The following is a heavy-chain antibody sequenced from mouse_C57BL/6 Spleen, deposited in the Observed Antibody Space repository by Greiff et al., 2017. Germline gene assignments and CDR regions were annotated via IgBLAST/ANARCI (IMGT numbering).Heavy chain of an antibody. Sequence: VQLQQSVAELVRPGASVKLSCTASGFNIKNTYMHWVKQRPEQGLEWIGRIDPATGTTKYAPKFQGKAPLTADTSSNTAFLQRSSLSSEDTAIYCCARRLIYYDYGAMDYWGQGTSVTVSS. D-gene: IGHD2-4*01. CDR1: GFNIKNTY. J-gene: IGHJ4*01. CDR3: ARRLIYYDYGAMDY. V-gene: IGHV14-3*01. CDR2: IDPATGTT.